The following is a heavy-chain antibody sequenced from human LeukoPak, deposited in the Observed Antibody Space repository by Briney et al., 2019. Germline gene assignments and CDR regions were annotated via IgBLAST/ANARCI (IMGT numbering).Heavy chain of an antibody. CDR1: GFTFSSYS. J-gene: IGHJ4*02. V-gene: IGHV3-48*01. CDR3: AKDIDWLAFED. Sequence: SGGSLRLSCAASGFTFSSYSMNWARQAPGKGLEWVSYISHSSRTIYYADSVKGRFTISRDNSENTVYLQMNSLRVEDTALYYCAKDIDWLAFEDWGQGTLVTVSS. CDR2: ISHSSRTI. D-gene: IGHD6-19*01.